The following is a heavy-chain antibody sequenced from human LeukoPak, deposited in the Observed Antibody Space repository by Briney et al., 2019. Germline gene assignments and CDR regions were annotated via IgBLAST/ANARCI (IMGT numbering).Heavy chain of an antibody. CDR1: GFSFSDTT. CDR3: AKGGAGGGYFPT. V-gene: IGHV3-7*03. CDR2: MKEDGSDE. Sequence: GGSLRLSCVASGFSFSDTTMSWVRQAAGQGLEWVARMKEDGSDENYVDSVRGRFTISRDNARNSLHLQMKSLRAEDTAVYFCAKGGAGGGYFPTWGQGILAIVSS. J-gene: IGHJ1*01. D-gene: IGHD3-16*01.